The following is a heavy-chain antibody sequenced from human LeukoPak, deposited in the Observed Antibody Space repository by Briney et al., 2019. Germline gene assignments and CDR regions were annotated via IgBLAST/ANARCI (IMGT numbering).Heavy chain of an antibody. J-gene: IGHJ4*02. V-gene: IGHV1-8*01. CDR2: MNPNSGNT. D-gene: IGHD3-3*01. Sequence: ASVKVSCKASGYTFTSYDINWVRQATGQGLEWMGWMNPNSGNTGYAQKFQGRVTITTDESTSTAYMELSSLRSEDTAVYYCASVHTIFGGRSDYWGQGTLVTVSS. CDR1: GYTFTSYD. CDR3: ASVHTIFGGRSDY.